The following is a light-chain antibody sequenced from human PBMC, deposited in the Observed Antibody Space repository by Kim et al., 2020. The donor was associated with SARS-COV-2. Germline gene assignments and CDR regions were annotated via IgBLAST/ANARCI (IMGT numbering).Light chain of an antibody. V-gene: IGKV1-NL1*01. J-gene: IGKJ2*01. CDR2: AAY. CDR1: QAISYA. CDR3: QQYYNAPYS. Sequence: DIQMAQSPSSLSASVGDRVTITCRASQAISYALAWYQQKPGTAPKVLVYAAYKLQTGVPSRFSGSGSGTDYTLTISSLQPEDFATYYCQQYYNAPYSFGQGTKLEI.